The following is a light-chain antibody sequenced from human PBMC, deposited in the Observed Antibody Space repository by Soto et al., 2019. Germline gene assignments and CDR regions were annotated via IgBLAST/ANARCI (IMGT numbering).Light chain of an antibody. CDR2: DAS. J-gene: IGKJ4*01. V-gene: IGKV3-11*01. CDR3: QQRSNWPLT. Sequence: EIVLTQSPATLSLSPGERATLSCWASQSVSSYLAWYQQKPGQAPRLLIYDASNRVTGIPARFSGSGSGTDFTLTISSLEPEDFAVYYCQQRSNWPLTFGGGTKVDIK. CDR1: QSVSSY.